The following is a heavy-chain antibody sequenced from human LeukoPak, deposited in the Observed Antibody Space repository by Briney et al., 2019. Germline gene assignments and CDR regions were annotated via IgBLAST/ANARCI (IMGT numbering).Heavy chain of an antibody. J-gene: IGHJ4*02. Sequence: PGGSLRLSCAASGFTVTNYWMGWVTQAPGKGLEWVANINQDGSQKYYMDSVKGRFTISRDNAKNSLFLQMNSLRAEDTAVYYCVPSSIARLGELSSFDYWSQGTLVTVSS. V-gene: IGHV3-7*02. CDR2: INQDGSQK. CDR1: GFTVTNYW. D-gene: IGHD3-16*02. CDR3: VPSSIARLGELSSFDY.